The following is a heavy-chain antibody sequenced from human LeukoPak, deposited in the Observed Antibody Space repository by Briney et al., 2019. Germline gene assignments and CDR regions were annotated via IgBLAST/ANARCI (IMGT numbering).Heavy chain of an antibody. CDR2: INQDGSEK. J-gene: IGHJ4*02. CDR3: ASGEYTSSSQFDY. CDR1: GFTFNNYW. V-gene: IGHV3-7*05. Sequence: GGSLRLSCAASGFTFNNYWMNWVRQAPGKGLEWVANINQDGSEKYYVDSVKGRFTISRDSAKKSLYLQMNSLRVEDAAVYYCASGEYTSSSQFDYWGQGTLVTVSS. D-gene: IGHD6-6*01.